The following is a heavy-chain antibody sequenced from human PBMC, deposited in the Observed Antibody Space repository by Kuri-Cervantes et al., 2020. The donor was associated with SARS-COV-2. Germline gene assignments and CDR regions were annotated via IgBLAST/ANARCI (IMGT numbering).Heavy chain of an antibody. CDR2: INHSGST. CDR1: GGSFSGYY. CDR3: ARGSSSWPKHSFDY. J-gene: IGHJ4*02. V-gene: IGHV4-34*01. Sequence: GSLRLSCAVYGGSFSGYYWSWIRQPPGKGLEWIGEINHSGSTNYNPSLKSRVTISVDTSKNQFSLKLSSVTAADTAVYYCARGSSSWPKHSFDYWGQGNLVTVSS. D-gene: IGHD6-13*01.